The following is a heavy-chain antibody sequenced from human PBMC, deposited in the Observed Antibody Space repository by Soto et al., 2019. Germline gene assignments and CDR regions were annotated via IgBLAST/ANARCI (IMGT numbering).Heavy chain of an antibody. CDR3: ASFYASDFWSGYLDY. CDR1: GGSISSSSYY. D-gene: IGHD3-3*01. Sequence: SETLSLTCTVSGGSISSSSYYWGWIRQPPGKGLEWIGSIYYSGSTYYNPSLKSRVTISVDTSKNQFSLKLSSVTAADTAVYYCASFYASDFWSGYLDYWGQGTLVTVSS. V-gene: IGHV4-39*01. J-gene: IGHJ4*02. CDR2: IYYSGST.